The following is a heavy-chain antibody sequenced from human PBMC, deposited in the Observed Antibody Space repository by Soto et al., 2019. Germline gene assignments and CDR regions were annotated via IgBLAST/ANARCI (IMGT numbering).Heavy chain of an antibody. D-gene: IGHD3-22*01. CDR3: ARGRSLDPYDSSGYYYVGSNWFDP. CDR1: GYTFTSYY. Sequence: ASVKVSCKASGYTFTSYYMHWVRQAPGQGLEWMGIINPSGGSTSYAQKFQGRVTMTRDTSTGTVYMELSSLSSEDTAVYYCARGRSLDPYDSSGYYYVGSNWFDPWGQGTLVTVSS. J-gene: IGHJ5*02. CDR2: INPSGGST. V-gene: IGHV1-46*01.